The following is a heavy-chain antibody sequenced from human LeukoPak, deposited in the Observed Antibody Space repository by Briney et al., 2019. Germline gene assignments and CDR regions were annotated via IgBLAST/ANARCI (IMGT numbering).Heavy chain of an antibody. Sequence: GGTLRLSCAASGFTFSSHGMSWVRQAPGKGLEWVSGIVGGAGGTYYADSVKGRFTISRDNSKNTLYLQMNSLRAEDTAVYYCAHGSMYQLDYWGQGTLVTVS. V-gene: IGHV3-23*01. CDR3: AHGSMYQLDY. D-gene: IGHD2-2*01. CDR2: IVGGAGGT. CDR1: GFTFSSHG. J-gene: IGHJ4*02.